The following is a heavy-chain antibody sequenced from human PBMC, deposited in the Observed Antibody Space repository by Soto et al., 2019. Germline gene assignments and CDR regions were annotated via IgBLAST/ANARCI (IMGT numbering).Heavy chain of an antibody. Sequence: ASVKVSCKASGYTFTSYAMHWVRQALGQRLEWMGWINAGNGNTKYSQKFQGRVTITRDTSASTAYMELSSLRSEDTAVYYCARDLKWELWGKLYYYYYGMDVWGQGTTVTVSS. J-gene: IGHJ6*02. D-gene: IGHD1-26*01. CDR2: INAGNGNT. CDR3: ARDLKWELWGKLYYYYYGMDV. CDR1: GYTFTSYA. V-gene: IGHV1-3*01.